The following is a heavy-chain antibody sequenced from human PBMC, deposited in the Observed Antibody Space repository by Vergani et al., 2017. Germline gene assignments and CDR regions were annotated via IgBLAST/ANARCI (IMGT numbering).Heavy chain of an antibody. Sequence: QVQLVQSGAEVKKPGASVKVSCKASGYTFTSYYMHWVRQAPGQGLEWMGIINPSGGSTSYAQKFQGRVTMTRDTATSTVYMELSGLRSEDKALYYGARDSGAWGQVWYCGMDVWGRG. J-gene: IGHJ6*02. CDR1: GYTFTSYY. V-gene: IGHV1-46*01. CDR3: ARDSGAWGQVWYCGMDV. D-gene: IGHD5-18*01. CDR2: INPSGGST.